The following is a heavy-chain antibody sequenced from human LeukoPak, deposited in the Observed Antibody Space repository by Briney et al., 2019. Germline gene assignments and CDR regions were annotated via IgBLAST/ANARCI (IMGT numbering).Heavy chain of an antibody. Sequence: SVKVSCKASGGTFSSYAISWVRQAPGQGLEWMGGIIPIFGTANYAQKFQGRVTITADESTSTAYMELSSLRSEDTAVYYCARDPRGDGYNPDYWGQGTLFTVSS. CDR3: ARDPRGDGYNPDY. CDR2: IIPIFGTA. D-gene: IGHD5-24*01. CDR1: GGTFSSYA. V-gene: IGHV1-69*01. J-gene: IGHJ4*02.